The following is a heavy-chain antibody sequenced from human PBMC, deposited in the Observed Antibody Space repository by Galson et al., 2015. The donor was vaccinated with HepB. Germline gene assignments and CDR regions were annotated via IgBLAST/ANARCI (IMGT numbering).Heavy chain of an antibody. J-gene: IGHJ4*02. CDR2: IIPIFGTA. D-gene: IGHD6-13*01. V-gene: IGHV1-69*13. CDR3: ARLGAAAGTNKH. CDR1: GGTFSSYA. Sequence: SVTVSCKASGGTFSSYAISWVRQAPGQGLEWMGGIIPIFGTANYAQKFQGRVTITADESTSTAYMELSSLRSEDTAVYYCARLGAAAGTNKHWGQGTLVTVSS.